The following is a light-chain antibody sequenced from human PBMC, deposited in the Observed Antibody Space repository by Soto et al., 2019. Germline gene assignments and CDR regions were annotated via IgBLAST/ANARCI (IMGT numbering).Light chain of an antibody. J-gene: IGKJ1*01. CDR2: GAS. CDR1: QSVSSIY. CDR3: QQYGSSHRT. V-gene: IGKV3-20*01. Sequence: EIVLTQSPGTLSLSPGQTATLSCRASQSVSSIYLAWYQQKPGQAPRLLIYGASRRATGIPDRFSGSESETDFTLTISRLEPEDFAVYYCQQYGSSHRTFGQGTEVEIK.